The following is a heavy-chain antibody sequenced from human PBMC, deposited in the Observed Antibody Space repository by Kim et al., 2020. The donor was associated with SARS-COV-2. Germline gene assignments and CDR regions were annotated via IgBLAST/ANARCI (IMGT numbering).Heavy chain of an antibody. CDR3: ARKVVVAAHDFTQGPNYYYGMDV. D-gene: IGHD2-15*01. Sequence: SETLSLTCAVYGGSFSGYYWSWIRQPPGKGLEWIGEINHSGSTNYNPSLKSRVTISVDTSKNQFSLKLSSVTAADTAVYYCARKVVVAAHDFTQGPNYYYGMDVWGQGTTVTVSS. V-gene: IGHV4-34*01. CDR1: GGSFSGYY. J-gene: IGHJ6*02. CDR2: INHSGST.